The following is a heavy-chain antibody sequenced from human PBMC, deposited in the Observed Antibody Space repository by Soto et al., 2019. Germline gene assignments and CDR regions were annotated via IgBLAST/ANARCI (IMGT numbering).Heavy chain of an antibody. CDR2: INPNSGAT. J-gene: IGHJ4*02. D-gene: IGHD5-12*01. Sequence: LGPSVKVSCKASGYTFTGYYIHWVRQAPGQGLEWMGWINPNSGATNQAQKFQGRVTMARDTSISTAYMELSRLTSDDTAVYYCARDAVSTIGDFDYWGQGTLVTVSS. V-gene: IGHV1-2*03. CDR3: ARDAVSTIGDFDY. CDR1: GYTFTGYY.